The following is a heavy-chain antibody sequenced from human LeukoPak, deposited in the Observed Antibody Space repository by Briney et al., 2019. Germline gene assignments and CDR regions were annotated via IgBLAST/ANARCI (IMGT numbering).Heavy chain of an antibody. D-gene: IGHD3-3*01. J-gene: IGHJ4*02. CDR2: IYYSGST. Sequence: SETLSLTCTVSGGSISSYYWSWIRQPPGKGLEGIGSIYYSGSTYYNPSLKSRVTISVDTSKNQFSLKLSSVTAADTAVYYCARDASPGVLDYFDYWGQGTLVTVSS. CDR1: GGSISSYY. CDR3: ARDASPGVLDYFDY. V-gene: IGHV4-39*07.